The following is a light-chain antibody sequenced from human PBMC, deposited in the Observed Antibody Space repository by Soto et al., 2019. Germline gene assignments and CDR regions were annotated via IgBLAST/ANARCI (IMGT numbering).Light chain of an antibody. CDR2: EVT. CDR1: SSDIGCYNF. V-gene: IGLV2-8*01. CDR3: SSYAGGNIWYV. J-gene: IGLJ1*01. Sequence: QSVLAQPPSASGSPGQSVTISCTGTSSDIGCYNFVSWYQHHPGKAPKLMIFEVTKRPSGVPDRFSGSKSGNTASLTVSGLQAEDEADYYCSSYAGGNIWYVFGTGTKVTVL.